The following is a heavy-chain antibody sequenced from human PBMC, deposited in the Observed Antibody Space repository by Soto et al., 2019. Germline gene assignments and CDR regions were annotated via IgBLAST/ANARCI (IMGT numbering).Heavy chain of an antibody. CDR3: ARVSSGITMVRGVRRDYYGMDV. D-gene: IGHD3-10*01. J-gene: IGHJ6*02. Sequence: QVQLQESGPGLVKPSQTLSLTCTVSGGSISSGGYYWSWIRQHPGKGLEWIGYIYYSGSTYYNPSLKSRVTISVDTSKNQFSLKLSSVTAADTAVYYCARVSSGITMVRGVRRDYYGMDVWGQGTTVTVSS. CDR2: IYYSGST. V-gene: IGHV4-31*03. CDR1: GGSISSGGYY.